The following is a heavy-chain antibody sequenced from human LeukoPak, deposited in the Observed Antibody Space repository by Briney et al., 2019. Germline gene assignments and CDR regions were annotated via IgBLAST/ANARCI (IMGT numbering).Heavy chain of an antibody. J-gene: IGHJ4*02. V-gene: IGHV3-48*01. CDR1: GFTFSHSA. CDR3: ARDYWTADN. Sequence: GGSLRLSCAASGFTFSHSAMNWVRLGPDKGLEWVGYICTGGSLIVYADSVRGRFTISRDDAQNSPYLQMNSLRVEDTAIYYCARDYWTADNWGQGTLVTVSA. D-gene: IGHD3/OR15-3a*01. CDR2: ICTGGSLI.